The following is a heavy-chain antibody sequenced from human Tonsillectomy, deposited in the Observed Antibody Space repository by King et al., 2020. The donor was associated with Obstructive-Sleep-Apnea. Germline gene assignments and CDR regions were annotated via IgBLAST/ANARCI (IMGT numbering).Heavy chain of an antibody. CDR3: ARGIFDDWYFDL. D-gene: IGHD1-14*01. Sequence: VQLVESGGGLVQPGGSLRLSCAASGFTFSSYSMNWVRQAPGKGLEWVSYISSSGTTIYYADSVKGRFTISRDNAKNSLYLQMNSLRAEDTAVYYCARGIFDDWYFDLWGRGTLVTVSS. CDR1: GFTFSSYS. J-gene: IGHJ2*01. V-gene: IGHV3-48*04. CDR2: ISSSGTTI.